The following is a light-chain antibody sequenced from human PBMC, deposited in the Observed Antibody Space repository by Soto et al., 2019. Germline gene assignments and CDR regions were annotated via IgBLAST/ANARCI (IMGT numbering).Light chain of an antibody. CDR2: DAS. CDR3: QQYNNWPRIT. V-gene: IGKV3-15*01. J-gene: IGKJ5*01. Sequence: EIVMTQSPATLSLSPGERATLSCRASQSVSSSYLAWYQQKPGQAPRILIYDASTRATGIPDRFSGSGSGTEFTLTISSLQSEDFAVYYCQQYNNWPRITFGQGTRLEIK. CDR1: QSVSSSY.